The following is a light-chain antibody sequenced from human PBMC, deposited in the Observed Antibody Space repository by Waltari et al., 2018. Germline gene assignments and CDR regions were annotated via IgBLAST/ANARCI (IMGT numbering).Light chain of an antibody. CDR2: GNN. Sequence: QSVLTQPPSASGTPGQRVPISCPGSHSTGGSNVVYRYQQLPGTAPKLLIYGNNQRPSGVPDRFSGSKSGTSASLAISGLQSDDEADYHCATWDGSLNAVVFGGGTKLTVL. V-gene: IGLV1-44*01. CDR3: ATWDGSLNAVV. J-gene: IGLJ2*01. CDR1: HSTGGSNV.